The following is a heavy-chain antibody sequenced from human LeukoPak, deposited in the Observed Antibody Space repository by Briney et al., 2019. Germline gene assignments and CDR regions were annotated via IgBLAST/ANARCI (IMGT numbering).Heavy chain of an antibody. D-gene: IGHD6-13*01. CDR1: GFTFSSYG. V-gene: IGHV3-48*01. CDR2: IGTSSTTI. Sequence: PGGSLRLSCAASGFTFSSYGMHWVRQAPGKGLEWVSNIGTSSTTIYYADSVKGRFTISRDNSKNTLYLQMNSLRAEDTAVYYCAKGIAAARYYFDYWGQGTLVTVSS. CDR3: AKGIAAARYYFDY. J-gene: IGHJ4*02.